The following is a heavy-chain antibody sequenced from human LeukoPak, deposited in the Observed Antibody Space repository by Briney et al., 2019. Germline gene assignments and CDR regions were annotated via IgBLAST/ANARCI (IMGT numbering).Heavy chain of an antibody. CDR2: IIPIFGTA. CDR1: GGTFSSYA. CDR3: ATRGSAAIMDV. Sequence: ASVKVSCKASGGTFSSYAISWVRQAPGQGLEWMGGIIPIFGTANYAQKFQGRVTITTDESTSTAYMELSSLRSEDTAVYYCATRGSAAIMDVWGKGTTFTVSS. V-gene: IGHV1-69*05. D-gene: IGHD2-2*01. J-gene: IGHJ6*04.